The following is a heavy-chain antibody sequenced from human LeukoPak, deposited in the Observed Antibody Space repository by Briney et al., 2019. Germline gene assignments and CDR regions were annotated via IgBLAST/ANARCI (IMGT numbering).Heavy chain of an antibody. V-gene: IGHV1-18*01. D-gene: IGHD1-26*01. CDR3: ARRLGGSYCYWFDP. CDR2: ISAYNGNT. J-gene: IGHJ5*02. CDR1: GYTFTSYG. Sequence: ASVKVSCKASGYTFTSYGISWVRQAPGQGLEWMGWISAYNGNTNYAQKLQGRVTMTTDTSASTAYMELRSLRSDDTAVYYCARRLGGSYCYWFDPWGQGTLVTVSS.